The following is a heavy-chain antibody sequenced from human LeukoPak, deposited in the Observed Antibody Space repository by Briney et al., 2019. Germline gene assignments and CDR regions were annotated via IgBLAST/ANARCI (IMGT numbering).Heavy chain of an antibody. J-gene: IGHJ4*02. CDR2: ISAYTGNV. V-gene: IGHV1-18*04. CDR3: ARSFRVQWLVRYYFDY. D-gene: IGHD6-19*01. Sequence: DPVKPSCTASGSTVTRYGISWVRQAPGHGLEWMGWISAYTGNVNSAQKLQGKFTMNTDTYTSTAYMELRSRRSDDTAVYYCARSFRVQWLVRYYFDYWGQRTLVTVSS. CDR1: GSTVTRYG.